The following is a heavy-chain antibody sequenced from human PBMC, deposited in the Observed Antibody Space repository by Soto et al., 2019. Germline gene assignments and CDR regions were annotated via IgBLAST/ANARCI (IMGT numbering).Heavy chain of an antibody. V-gene: IGHV1-69*01. J-gene: IGHJ1*01. CDR2: FIPIFGTA. CDR3: ARGGAYCSGGSCYDFQH. CDR1: GGTFSSYA. Sequence: QVQLVQSGAEVKKPGSSVKVSCKASGGTFSSYAISWVRQAPGQGLEWMGGFIPIFGTANYAQKFQGRVTITAAESTSTAYRELTSLRSEDTAVYYCARGGAYCSGGSCYDFQHWGQGTLVTVSS. D-gene: IGHD2-15*01.